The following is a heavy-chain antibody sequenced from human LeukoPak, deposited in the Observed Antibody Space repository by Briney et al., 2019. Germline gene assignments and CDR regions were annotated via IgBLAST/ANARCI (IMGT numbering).Heavy chain of an antibody. Sequence: GGSLRLSCAASGFTFSSYAMSWVRQAPGKGLEWVSAISGSGGTTYYADSVKGRFTISRDNAKNSLFLQMNSLRAEDTAVYFCARMFEFWGQGTLVTVSS. CDR3: ARMFEF. V-gene: IGHV3-23*01. CDR2: ISGSGGTT. J-gene: IGHJ4*02. CDR1: GFTFSSYA.